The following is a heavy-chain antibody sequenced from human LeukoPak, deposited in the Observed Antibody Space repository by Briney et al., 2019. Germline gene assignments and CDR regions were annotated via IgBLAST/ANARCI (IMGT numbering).Heavy chain of an antibody. Sequence: PGGSLRLSCAASGFTFSSYAMHWVRQAPGKGLEWVAVISYDGSNKYYADSVKGRFTISRDNSKNTLYLQMNSLRAEDTAVYYCARGSGYSSVWFDPWGQGTLVTVSS. CDR2: ISYDGSNK. CDR3: ARGSGYSSVWFDP. CDR1: GFTFSSYA. D-gene: IGHD6-19*01. V-gene: IGHV3-30-3*01. J-gene: IGHJ5*02.